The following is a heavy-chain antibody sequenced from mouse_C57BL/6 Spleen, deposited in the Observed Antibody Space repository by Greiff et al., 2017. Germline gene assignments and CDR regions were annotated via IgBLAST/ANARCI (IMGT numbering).Heavy chain of an antibody. CDR2: ISYDGSN. D-gene: IGHD1-1*01. CDR3: ARHYYYGSSGYFDV. J-gene: IGHJ1*03. V-gene: IGHV3-6*01. Sequence: ESGPGLVKPSQSLSLTCSVTVYSITSGYYWNWIRQFPGNKLEWMGYISYDGSNNYNPSLKNRISITRDTSKNQFFLKLNSVTTEDTATYYCARHYYYGSSGYFDVWGTGTTVTVSS. CDR1: VYSITSGYY.